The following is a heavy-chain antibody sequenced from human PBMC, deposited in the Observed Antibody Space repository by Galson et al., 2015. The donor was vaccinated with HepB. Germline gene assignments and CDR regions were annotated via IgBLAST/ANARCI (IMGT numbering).Heavy chain of an antibody. CDR1: GDSVSSTYAV. V-gene: IGHV6-1*01. CDR2: TYYRSKWIY. J-gene: IGHJ6*02. CDR3: AYGVDV. Sequence: CAISGDSVSSTYAVWNRIRQSPSRGLEWLGRTYYRSKWIYDYAESVKSRITITPDTSKNLVSLQLHSVTPADAAVYYCAYGVDVWGQGTTVTVSS.